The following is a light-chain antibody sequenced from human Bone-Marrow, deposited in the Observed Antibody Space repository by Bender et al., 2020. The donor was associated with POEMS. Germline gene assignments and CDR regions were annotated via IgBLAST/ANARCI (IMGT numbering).Light chain of an antibody. CDR3: CSFGGLGV. J-gene: IGLJ1*01. Sequence: QSALTQPASVSGSPGQSITIPCTGTSSDVGAYEFVSWYQQHPGKAPKLMIYEGTERPSGISARFSGSKSGNTASLTISGLQPEDEADYYCCSFGGLGVFGSGTTVTVL. V-gene: IGLV2-23*01. CDR1: SSDVGAYEF. CDR2: EGT.